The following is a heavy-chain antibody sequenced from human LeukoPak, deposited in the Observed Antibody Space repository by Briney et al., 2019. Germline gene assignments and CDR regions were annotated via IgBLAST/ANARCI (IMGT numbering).Heavy chain of an antibody. CDR3: ARYGSSSLRAGYYYYMDV. D-gene: IGHD6-6*01. CDR2: VSHTGRT. V-gene: IGHV4/OR15-8*01. J-gene: IGHJ6*03. CDR1: GGSIYSPNW. Sequence: SETLSLTCVVSGGSIYSPNWWTWVRQPPGKGLEWIGEVSHTGRTNYHPSLQSRVTISLDESKNHFSLRVTSMTAADTAVYYCARYGSSSLRAGYYYYMDVWGKGTTVTVSS.